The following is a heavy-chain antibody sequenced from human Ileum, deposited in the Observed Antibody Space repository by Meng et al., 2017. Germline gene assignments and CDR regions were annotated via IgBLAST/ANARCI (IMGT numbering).Heavy chain of an antibody. CDR2: IRSKANNYAT. D-gene: IGHD6-13*01. J-gene: IGHJ4*02. CDR1: GFSFSDSS. CDR3: TRLYSAG. Sequence: EVQLVGSGGGFVPPGGSLKLSCAASGFSFSDSSMHWVRQASGKGLEWVGHIRSKANNYATAYAASVKGRFTISRDESKNTAYLQMSSLKTEDTAVYYCTRLYSAGWGQGTLVTVSS. V-gene: IGHV3-73*02.